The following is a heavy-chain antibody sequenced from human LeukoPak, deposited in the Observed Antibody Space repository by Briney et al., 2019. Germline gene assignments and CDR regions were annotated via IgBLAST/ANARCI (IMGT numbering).Heavy chain of an antibody. CDR1: GYTFTSYG. CDR3: ASGSPSEDYYDSSGYFRFDY. J-gene: IGHJ4*02. D-gene: IGHD3-22*01. CDR2: ISAYNGNT. V-gene: IGHV1-18*01. Sequence: ASVKVSCKASGYTFTSYGISWVRQAPGQGLEWMGWISAYNGNTNYAQKLQGRVTMTTDTSTSTAYMELRSLRSEDTAVYYCASGSPSEDYYDSSGYFRFDYWGQGTLVTVSS.